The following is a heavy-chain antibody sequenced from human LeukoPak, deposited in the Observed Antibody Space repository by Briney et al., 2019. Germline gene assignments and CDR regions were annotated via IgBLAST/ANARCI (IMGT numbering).Heavy chain of an antibody. CDR1: GGSFSGYY. Sequence: SETLSLTCAVYGGSFSGYYWSWIRQPPGKGLEGIGGINQSGSTNYNPSLKSGVNISVDTSKKQFSLKLSSVTAADTAVYYCARVRGYYDSNGYLTGYYFDYWGQGTLVTVSS. V-gene: IGHV4-34*01. D-gene: IGHD3-22*01. CDR3: ARVRGYYDSNGYLTGYYFDY. J-gene: IGHJ4*02. CDR2: INQSGST.